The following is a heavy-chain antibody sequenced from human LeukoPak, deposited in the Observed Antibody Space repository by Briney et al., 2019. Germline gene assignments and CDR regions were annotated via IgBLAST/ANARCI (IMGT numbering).Heavy chain of an antibody. D-gene: IGHD5-18*01. J-gene: IGHJ4*02. CDR3: ARDLNVDTAMLDY. V-gene: IGHV3-21*01. CDR2: ISGNATSI. CDR1: GFTFSTYA. Sequence: GGSLRLSCAASGFTFSTYAMNWVRQAPGKGLEWVSSISGNATSIFYADSVKGRFTVSRDNAKNSLYLQMNSLRAEDTAVYYCARDLNVDTAMLDYWGQGTLVTVSS.